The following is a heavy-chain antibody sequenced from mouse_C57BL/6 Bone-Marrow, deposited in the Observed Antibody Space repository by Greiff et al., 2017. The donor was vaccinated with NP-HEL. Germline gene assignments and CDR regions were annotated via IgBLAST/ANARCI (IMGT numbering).Heavy chain of an antibody. CDR2: ISYDGSN. D-gene: IGHD1-1*01. CDR3: ARHYYGSSSYYFDY. V-gene: IGHV3-6*01. J-gene: IGHJ2*01. CDR1: GYSITSGYY. Sequence: VQLKESGPGLVKPSQSLSLTCSVTGYSITSGYYWNWIRQFPGNKLEWMGYISYDGSNNYNPSLKNRISITRDTSKNQFFLKLNSVTTEDTATYYCARHYYGSSSYYFDYWGQGTTLTVSS.